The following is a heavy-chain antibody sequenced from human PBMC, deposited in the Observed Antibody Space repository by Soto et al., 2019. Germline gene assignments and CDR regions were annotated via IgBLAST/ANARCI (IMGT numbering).Heavy chain of an antibody. CDR3: EWTTCHGIDV. CDR2: ISYDGSNK. J-gene: IGHJ6*02. CDR1: GFTFSSYD. V-gene: IGHV3-30*03. D-gene: IGHD2-8*01. Sequence: QVQLVESGGGVVQPGRSLRLSCAASGFTFSSYDMPWVRQAPGKGLEWVAVISYDGSNKYYADSVMGRFTISRDNSKNTLYLQMNSVRAEDTAVYYCEWTTCHGIDVWGQGTTVTVSS.